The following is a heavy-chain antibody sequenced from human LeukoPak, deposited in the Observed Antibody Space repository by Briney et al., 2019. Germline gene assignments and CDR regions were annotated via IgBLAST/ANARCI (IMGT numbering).Heavy chain of an antibody. D-gene: IGHD2/OR15-2a*01. J-gene: IGHJ4*02. CDR3: ARAPRSRTTGIDY. V-gene: IGHV4-39*07. CDR1: GGSISSSSYY. Sequence: TSETLSLTCTVSGGSISSSSYYWGWIRQPPGQGLEWIGEIYHTGITNYNPSLKSRVTISVDKSKNQFSLNLRSVTAADTAIYYCARAPRSRTTGIDYWGQGTLVTVSS. CDR2: IYHTGIT.